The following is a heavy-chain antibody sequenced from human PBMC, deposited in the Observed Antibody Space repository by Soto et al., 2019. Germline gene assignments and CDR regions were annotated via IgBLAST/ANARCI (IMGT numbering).Heavy chain of an antibody. CDR2: IIPVFGTI. J-gene: IGHJ4*02. CDR3: AREAWAGIAAAGTRNHCDQ. D-gene: IGHD6-13*01. V-gene: IGHV1-69*13. CDR1: GGTFSNYA. Sequence: SVKVSCKASGGTFSNYAISWVRQAPGQGLEWMGGIIPVFGTISHAQIFQGRVTIAADESTSTASMELSRLRSEDTAVYYCAREAWAGIAAAGTRNHCDQWGQGPLDTVSP.